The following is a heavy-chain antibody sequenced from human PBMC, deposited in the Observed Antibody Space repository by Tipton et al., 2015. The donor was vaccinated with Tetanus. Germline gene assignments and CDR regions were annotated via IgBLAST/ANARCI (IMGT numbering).Heavy chain of an antibody. J-gene: IGHJ6*02. V-gene: IGHV4-4*07. CDR1: GGSLNTFY. CDR3: ARDFRERSGTYYSYYYPMDV. CDR2: VYSSGST. Sequence: LRLSCTVSGGSLNTFYWNWIRQPAGKGLEWIGRVYSSGSTNYNPSLKSRVTMSIDASKNHFSLELTSVTAADTAVYYCARDFRERSGTYYSYYYPMDVWGQGTTVTVSS. D-gene: IGHD1-26*01.